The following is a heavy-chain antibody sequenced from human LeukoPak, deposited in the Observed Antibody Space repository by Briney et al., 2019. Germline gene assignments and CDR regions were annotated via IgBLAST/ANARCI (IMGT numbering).Heavy chain of an antibody. CDR2: IHPEGNEK. CDR1: GFTFSNFW. CDR3: ARGDDFSGDY. Sequence: PGGSLRLXCAASGFTFSNFWMSWVRQAPGRGLEWVANIHPEGNEKYDVESVEGRFTISRDNIKNSLFLQMHGLRVEDTAVYYCARGDDFSGDYWGQGTLVTVSS. J-gene: IGHJ4*02. D-gene: IGHD1-1*01. V-gene: IGHV3-7*04.